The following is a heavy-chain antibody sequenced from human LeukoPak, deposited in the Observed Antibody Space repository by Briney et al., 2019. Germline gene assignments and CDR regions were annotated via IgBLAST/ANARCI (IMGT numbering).Heavy chain of an antibody. CDR3: ARGGAWNRGYFDY. CDR1: GFTFSSYA. D-gene: IGHD1-1*01. J-gene: IGHJ4*02. V-gene: IGHV3-30*01. Sequence: GGSPRLSCAASGFTFSSYAMHWVRQAPGKGLEWVAVISYDGSNKYYADSVKGRFTISRDNSKNTLYLQMNSLRAEDTAVYYCARGGAWNRGYFDYWGQGTLVTVSS. CDR2: ISYDGSNK.